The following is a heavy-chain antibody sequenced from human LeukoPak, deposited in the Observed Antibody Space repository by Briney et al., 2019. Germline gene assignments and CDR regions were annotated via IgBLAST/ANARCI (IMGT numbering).Heavy chain of an antibody. CDR2: IYTSGST. CDR3: ARDHPLNYYDSSGYYGGYYYYYMDV. D-gene: IGHD3-22*01. V-gene: IGHV4-4*07. CDR1: GGSFSGYY. Sequence: PSETLSLTCAVYGGSFSGYYWSWIRQPAGKGLEWIGRIYTSGSTNYNPSLKSRVTMSVDTSKNQFSLKLSSVTAADTAVYYCARDHPLNYYDSSGYYGGYYYYYMDVWGKGTTVTVSS. J-gene: IGHJ6*03.